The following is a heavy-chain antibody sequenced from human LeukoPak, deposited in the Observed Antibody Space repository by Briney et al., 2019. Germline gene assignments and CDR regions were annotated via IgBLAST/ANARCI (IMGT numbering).Heavy chain of an antibody. CDR2: FDPEDGET. V-gene: IGHV1-24*01. D-gene: IGHD3-10*01. Sequence: SVKVSREVSGYTLTELSMHCVRRARGKGLECRGGFDPEDGETIYAQKFQRRVTMTEDISTDTAYMELCSLRSEDTAVYYCATAKPRSGRLLFDPWGQGTLVTVSS. CDR3: ATAKPRSGRLLFDP. J-gene: IGHJ5*02. CDR1: GYTLTELS.